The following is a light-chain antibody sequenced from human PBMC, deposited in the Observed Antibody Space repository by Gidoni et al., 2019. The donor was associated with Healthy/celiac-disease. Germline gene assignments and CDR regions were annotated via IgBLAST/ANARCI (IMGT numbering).Light chain of an antibody. CDR1: QSVSSSD. CDR2: GAS. J-gene: IGKJ5*01. V-gene: IGKV3-20*01. CDR3: QQYGSSPIT. Sequence: ENVLTPSPGTLSLSPGERPTLPCRASQSVSSSDLAWYPQKPGQDPRLLIYGASSRATGIPDRFSGSGSGTDFTLAISRLEPEEFAVYYCQQYGSSPITFGQGTRLEIK.